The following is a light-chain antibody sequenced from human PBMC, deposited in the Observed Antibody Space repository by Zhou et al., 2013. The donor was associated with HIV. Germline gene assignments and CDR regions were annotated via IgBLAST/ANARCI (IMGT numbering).Light chain of an antibody. Sequence: QSVLTQPPPVSAAPGQKVTISCSGSSSNIGRHYVSWYQHLPGRAPKLLIHENDQRPSGIPDRFSGSKSGTSVTLGITRLQTGDEADYYCGTWDTSLGAVVFGGGTKLTVL. CDR3: GTWDTSLGAVV. CDR2: END. V-gene: IGLV1-51*02. CDR1: SSNIGRHY. J-gene: IGLJ2*01.